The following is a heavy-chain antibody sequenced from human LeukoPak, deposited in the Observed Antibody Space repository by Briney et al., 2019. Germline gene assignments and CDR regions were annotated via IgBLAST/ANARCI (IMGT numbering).Heavy chain of an antibody. D-gene: IGHD1-26*01. J-gene: IGHJ4*02. CDR1: GFTFRDYT. Sequence: GGSLRLSCAASGFTFRDYTMNWVRQAPGKGLEWVSHITASGTAMFYADSVKGRFTISRDNAKNSLYLQMNSLRDEDTAVYYCASSGSYRFDYWGQGTLVTVSS. V-gene: IGHV3-48*02. CDR2: ITASGTAM. CDR3: ASSGSYRFDY.